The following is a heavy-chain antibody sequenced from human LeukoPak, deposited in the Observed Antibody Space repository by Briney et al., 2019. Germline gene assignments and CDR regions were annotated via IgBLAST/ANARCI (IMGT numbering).Heavy chain of an antibody. D-gene: IGHD3-10*01. V-gene: IGHV3-74*01. CDR1: GFTFTSYW. CDR3: ANRGHYYFDY. J-gene: IGHJ4*02. CDR2: IESDGSST. Sequence: GGSLRLSCAASGFTFTSYWMHWVCHGPGKGLGWVSRIESDGSSTNYADSVKGRFTMSGDNAKNALYLQMNSLRAEDTAVYYCANRGHYYFDYWGQGTLVTVSS.